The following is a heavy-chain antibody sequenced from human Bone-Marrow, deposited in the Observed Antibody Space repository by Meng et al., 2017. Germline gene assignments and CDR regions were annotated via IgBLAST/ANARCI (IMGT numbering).Heavy chain of an antibody. D-gene: IGHD6-13*01. J-gene: IGHJ4*02. CDR2: INPKSGDT. V-gene: IGHV1-2*06. CDR3: ARDEDISAAGKLFGDY. Sequence: RLVTPGARGKKPGASVKVSSKASGSTFPYYWLHWVRRAPGQGLEWMGRINPKSGDTHYAQRFQGRVTMTGDTSISTAYMELSGLRSDDTAMYYCARDEDISAAGKLFGDYWGQGTLVTVSS. CDR1: GSTFPYYW.